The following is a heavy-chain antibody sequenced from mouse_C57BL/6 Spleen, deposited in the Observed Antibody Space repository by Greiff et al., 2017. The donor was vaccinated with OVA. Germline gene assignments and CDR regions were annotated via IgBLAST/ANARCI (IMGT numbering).Heavy chain of an antibody. J-gene: IGHJ3*01. CDR2: ISYDGST. CDR3: AYCGYDDWFAY. D-gene: IGHD2-2*01. Sequence: EVQVVESGPGLVKPSPSLTLSCPATGYSFTSGYYWNWIRQLPGNKLEWMGYISYDGSTNYNPTLKNQTPITRDTSKNQFILKLSSVTTEDAAAYYCAYCGYDDWFAYWGQGTLVTVSA. V-gene: IGHV3-6*01. CDR1: GYSFTSGYY.